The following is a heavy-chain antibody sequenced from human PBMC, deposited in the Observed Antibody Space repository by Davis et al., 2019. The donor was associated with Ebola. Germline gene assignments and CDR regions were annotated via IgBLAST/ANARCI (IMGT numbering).Heavy chain of an antibody. CDR1: GYSFTSYD. CDR2: IIPILGTT. CDR3: AIAMAGYFDH. J-gene: IGHJ4*02. Sequence: SVKVSCKASGYSFTSYDINWVRQASGQGLEWMGGIIPILGTTNYAQKFQGRVTITVDEITNTAYMEQSSLRSEDTAVYYCAIAMAGYFDHWGQGTLVTVSS. V-gene: IGHV1-69*13. D-gene: IGHD6-19*01.